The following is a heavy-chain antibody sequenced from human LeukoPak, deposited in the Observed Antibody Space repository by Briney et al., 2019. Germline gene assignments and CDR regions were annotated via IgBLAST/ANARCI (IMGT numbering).Heavy chain of an antibody. CDR3: VLGSGWHDSY. V-gene: IGHV3-30*03. Sequence: GGSLRLSCAASGFTFSSYGMHWVRQAPGKGLEWVAVISYDGSNKYYADSVKGRFTISRDNTKNSVYLQMNSLRVEDTAVYYCVLGSGWHDSYWGQGTLVTVSS. J-gene: IGHJ4*02. D-gene: IGHD6-19*01. CDR1: GFTFSSYG. CDR2: ISYDGSNK.